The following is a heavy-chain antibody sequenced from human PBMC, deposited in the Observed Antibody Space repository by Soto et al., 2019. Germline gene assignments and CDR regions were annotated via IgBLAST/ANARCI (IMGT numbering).Heavy chain of an antibody. Sequence: EVQLVESGGGLVKPGGSLRLSCVGSGFTFSSYSMNWVRQAPGKGLEWVSSISSGSNYTYYADSVKGRFTISRDNAKNSVYLQMNSLRAEDTALYYCARDFKESQYYYYCVDVWGKGTTVTVSS. CDR2: ISSGSNYT. CDR3: ARDFKESQYYYYCVDV. J-gene: IGHJ6*03. CDR1: GFTFSSYS. V-gene: IGHV3-21*06. D-gene: IGHD3-10*01.